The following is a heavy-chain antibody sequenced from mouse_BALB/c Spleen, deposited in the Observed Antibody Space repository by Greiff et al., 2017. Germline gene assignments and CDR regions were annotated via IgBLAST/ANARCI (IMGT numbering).Heavy chain of an antibody. J-gene: IGHJ4*01. CDR3: ARGGYYGGAMDY. CDR2: IDPSDSYT. V-gene: IGHV1-59*01. D-gene: IGHD1-1*02. Sequence: QVQLQQPGAELVKPGASVKMSCKASGYTFTSYWMHWVKQRPGQGLEWIGVIDPSDSYTSYNQKFKGKATLTVDTSSSTAYMELSSLTSEDSAVYYCARGGYYGGAMDYWGQGTSVTVSS. CDR1: GYTFTSYW.